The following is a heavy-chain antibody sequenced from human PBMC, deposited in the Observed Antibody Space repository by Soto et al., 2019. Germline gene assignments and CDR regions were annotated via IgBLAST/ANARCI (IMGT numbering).Heavy chain of an antibody. J-gene: IGHJ6*02. CDR1: GLSFSTHS. CDR2: ISSDSYYI. Sequence: EVQLVESGGGLVEPGGSLRLSCAPSGLSFSTHSMNWVRQAPGKGLEWVSSISSDSYYIYYADSVKGRFTITRENAKNSLYRQMNSLRADDTAVDYCARNRNPSSKTHGMDVWGQGTTVTVSS. V-gene: IGHV3-21*01. CDR3: ARNRNPSSKTHGMDV.